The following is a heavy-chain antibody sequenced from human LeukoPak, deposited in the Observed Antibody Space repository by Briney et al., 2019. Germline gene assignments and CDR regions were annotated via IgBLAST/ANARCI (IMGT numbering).Heavy chain of an antibody. Sequence: PGGSLRLSCAASGFTFDDYGMNWVRQAPGKGLEWVAGINWIGGSTGYADSVKGRFTISRDNAKNSLYLQMNSLRAEDTAVYYCARDGEAYGWNYAFDYWGQGTLVTVSS. CDR2: INWIGGST. D-gene: IGHD1-7*01. V-gene: IGHV3-20*04. CDR1: GFTFDDYG. J-gene: IGHJ4*02. CDR3: ARDGEAYGWNYAFDY.